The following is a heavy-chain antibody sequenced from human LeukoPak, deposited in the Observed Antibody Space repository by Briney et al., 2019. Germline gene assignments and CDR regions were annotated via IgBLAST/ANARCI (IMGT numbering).Heavy chain of an antibody. D-gene: IGHD2-2*02. J-gene: IGHJ6*03. CDR1: GYTFTTYG. V-gene: IGHV1-18*01. CDR3: ARALGYCSTTSCYMRYYVDV. Sequence: ASVKVSCKASGYTFTTYGISWVRQAPGQGLEWMGWLSVYNGNTNYAQKVQGRVTMTTDTYMSTAYMELRSLRSDDTAVYYCARALGYCSTTSCYMRYYVDVWGKGTTVTVSS. CDR2: LSVYNGNT.